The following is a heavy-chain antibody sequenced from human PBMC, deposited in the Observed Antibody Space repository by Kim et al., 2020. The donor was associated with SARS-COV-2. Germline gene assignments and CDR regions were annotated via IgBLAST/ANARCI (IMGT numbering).Heavy chain of an antibody. CDR2: ISAYNGDA. J-gene: IGHJ4*02. D-gene: IGHD4-17*01. CDR1: GYTFTSYG. V-gene: IGHV1-18*01. Sequence: ASVKVSCKASGYTFTSYGISWVRQAPGQGLEWMGWISAYNGDANYAQKPRGRVTMTTDTSTSTAYMELRSLSPDDTAVYFCAGAPSTAIDYWGQGTLVT. CDR3: AGAPSTAIDY.